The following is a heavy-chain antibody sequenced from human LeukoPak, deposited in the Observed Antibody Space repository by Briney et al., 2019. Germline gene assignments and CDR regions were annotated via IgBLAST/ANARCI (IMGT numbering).Heavy chain of an antibody. V-gene: IGHV3-21*01. CDR3: ARVGPPSYAMDV. CDR2: TSTTSSYF. J-gene: IGHJ6*02. D-gene: IGHD3-16*01. Sequence: GGSLRLSCAASGFTFRTYSMNWVRQAPGKGLEWVSSTSTTSSYFYYADSVRGRFTISRDNAKNALFLQMISLRAEDTAVYYCARVGPPSYAMDVWGQGTTVTFSS. CDR1: GFTFRTYS.